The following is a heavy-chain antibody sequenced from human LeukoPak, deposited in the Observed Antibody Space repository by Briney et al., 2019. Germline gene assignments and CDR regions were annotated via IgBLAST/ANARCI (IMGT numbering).Heavy chain of an antibody. CDR1: GFTFSSYG. Sequence: GSLRLSCAASGFTFSSYGMHWVRQAPGKGLEWVTFIWYDGSNKYYADSVKGRFTISRDNAKNSLYLQMNSLRAEDTAVYYCARRKYYYDSSGYYQGVNAFDIWGQGTMVTVSS. CDR3: ARRKYYYDSSGYYQGVNAFDI. D-gene: IGHD3-22*01. V-gene: IGHV3-33*01. J-gene: IGHJ3*02. CDR2: IWYDGSNK.